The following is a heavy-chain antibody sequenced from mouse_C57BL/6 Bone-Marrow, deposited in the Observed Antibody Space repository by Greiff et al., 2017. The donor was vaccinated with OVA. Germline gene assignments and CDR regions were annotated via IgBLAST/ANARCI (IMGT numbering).Heavy chain of an antibody. D-gene: IGHD4-1*01. CDR2: IRSKSNNYAT. CDR1: GFSFNTYA. J-gene: IGHJ1*03. Sequence: EVQRVESGGGLVQPKGSLKLSCAASGFSFNTYAMNWVRQAPGKGLEWVARIRSKSNNYATYYADSVKDRFTISRDDSESMLYLQMNNLKTEDTAMYYCVRQTPDWDWYFDVWGTGTTVTVSS. CDR3: VRQTPDWDWYFDV. V-gene: IGHV10-1*01.